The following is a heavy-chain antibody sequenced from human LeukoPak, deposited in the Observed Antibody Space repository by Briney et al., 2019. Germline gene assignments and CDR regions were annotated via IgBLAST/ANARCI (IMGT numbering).Heavy chain of an antibody. V-gene: IGHV3-66*01. CDR3: ARYGLGAHAFDI. J-gene: IGHJ3*02. D-gene: IGHD3/OR15-3a*01. CDR2: IYSGGST. Sequence: PGGSLRLSCAASGFTVSSNYMNWVRQAPGKGLEWVSVIYSGGSTYYAASVKGGFTISRDNSKNTLYLKMNSLRAADTAVYYCARYGLGAHAFDIWGQGTMVTVSS. CDR1: GFTVSSNY.